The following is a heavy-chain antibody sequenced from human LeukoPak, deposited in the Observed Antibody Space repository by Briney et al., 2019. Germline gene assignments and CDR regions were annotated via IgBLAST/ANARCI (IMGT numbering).Heavy chain of an antibody. CDR1: GFTFSSYS. CDR3: ARALNAAFDI. J-gene: IGHJ3*02. Sequence: PGGSLRLSCAASGFTFSSYSMNWVRQAPGKELEWVSSISSSSSYIYYADSVKGRFTISRDNAKNSLYLQMNSLRAEDTAVYYCARALNAAFDIWGQGTMVTVSS. V-gene: IGHV3-21*01. CDR2: ISSSSSYI.